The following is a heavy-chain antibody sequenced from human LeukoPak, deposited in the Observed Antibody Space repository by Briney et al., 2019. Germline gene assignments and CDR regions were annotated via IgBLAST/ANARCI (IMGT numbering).Heavy chain of an antibody. CDR2: IRSKAYGGTT. CDR1: GFTFSDYA. V-gene: IGHV3-49*03. CDR3: TRAYTQLGFDP. J-gene: IGHJ5*02. Sequence: PGGSLRLSXTASGFTFSDYAMSWFRQPPGKGLEWVGFIRSKAYGGTTEYAASVRGRFTISRDDSKSIAYLQMNSLKTEDTAVYYCTRAYTQLGFDPWGQGTLVTVSS. D-gene: IGHD2-2*01.